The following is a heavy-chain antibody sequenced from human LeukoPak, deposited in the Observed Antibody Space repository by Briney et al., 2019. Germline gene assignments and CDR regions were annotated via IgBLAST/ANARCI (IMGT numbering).Heavy chain of an antibody. CDR1: GFTFSSYG. J-gene: IGHJ4*02. CDR3: AGRAGSDGH. V-gene: IGHV3-30*03. Sequence: GGSLRLSCAASGFTFSSYGMHWVRQAPGKGLEWVAVISYDGSNKYYADSVKGRFTISRDNSKNTLYLQMNSLRAEDTAVYYCAGRAGSDGHWGQGTLVTVSS. CDR2: ISYDGSNK.